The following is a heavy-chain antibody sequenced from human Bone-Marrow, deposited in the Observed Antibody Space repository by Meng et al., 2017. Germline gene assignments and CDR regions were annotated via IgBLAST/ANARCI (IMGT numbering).Heavy chain of an antibody. CDR2: INHSGST. V-gene: IGHV4-34*01. CDR1: GGSFSGYY. J-gene: IGHJ4*02. Sequence: SETLSLTCAVYGGSFSGYYWSWIRQPPGKGLEWIGEINHSGSTNYNPSLKSRVTISVDTSKNQFSLKLSSVTAADTAVYYWARGLGSSRRGSGDYWGQGTLVTVSS. CDR3: ARGLGSSRRGSGDY. D-gene: IGHD2-15*01.